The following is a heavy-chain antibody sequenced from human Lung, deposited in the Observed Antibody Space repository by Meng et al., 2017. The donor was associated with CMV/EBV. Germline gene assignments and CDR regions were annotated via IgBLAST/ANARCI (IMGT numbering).Heavy chain of an antibody. D-gene: IGHD2-15*01. Sequence: SETLSLXCTVSGGSVSSGSYYWSWIRQPPGKGLEWIGYIYYSGSTNYNPSLKSRVTISVDTSKNQFSLKLSSVTAADTAVYYCARGFRGGYYYYYGMDVWXKGTXVTVSS. CDR3: ARGFRGGYYYYYGMDV. J-gene: IGHJ6*04. CDR2: IYYSGST. V-gene: IGHV4-61*01. CDR1: GGSVSSGSYY.